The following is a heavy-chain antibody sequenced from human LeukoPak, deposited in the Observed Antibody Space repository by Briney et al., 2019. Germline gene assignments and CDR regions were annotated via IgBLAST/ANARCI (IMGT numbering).Heavy chain of an antibody. CDR2: INHSGST. J-gene: IGHJ4*02. CDR3: ARSMVRGGPFDY. D-gene: IGHD3-10*01. Sequence: SETLSLTCAVYGGSFSGYYWSWIRQPPGKGLEWIGEINHSGSTNYNPSLKSRVTISVHTSKNQFSLKLSSVTAADTAVYYCARSMVRGGPFDYWGQGTLVTVSS. V-gene: IGHV4-34*01. CDR1: GGSFSGYY.